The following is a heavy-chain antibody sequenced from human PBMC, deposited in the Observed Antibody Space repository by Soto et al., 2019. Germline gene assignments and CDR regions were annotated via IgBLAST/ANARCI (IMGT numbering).Heavy chain of an antibody. D-gene: IGHD3-22*01. V-gene: IGHV1-18*01. Sequence: GASVKVSCKASGYTFTSYGISWVRQAPGQGLEWMGWISAYNGNTNYAQKLQGRVTMTTDTSTSTAYMELRSLRSDDTAVYYCARDLLLYSSGYYYYYYYGMDVWGQGTTVTVSS. J-gene: IGHJ6*02. CDR1: GYTFTSYG. CDR2: ISAYNGNT. CDR3: ARDLLLYSSGYYYYYYYGMDV.